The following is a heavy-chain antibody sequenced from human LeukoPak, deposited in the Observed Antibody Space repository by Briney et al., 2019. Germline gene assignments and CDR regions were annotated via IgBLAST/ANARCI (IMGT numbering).Heavy chain of an antibody. CDR3: ARAEWALYYFDY. J-gene: IGHJ4*02. CDR2: IYYSGST. Sequence: SETLSLTCTVSGGSISSYYWSWIRQPPGKGLEWIGYIYYSGSTNYNPSLKSRVTISVDTSKNQFSLKLSSVTAADTAVYYCARAEWALYYFDYWGQGTLVTVSS. CDR1: GGSISSYY. V-gene: IGHV4-59*12. D-gene: IGHD1-26*01.